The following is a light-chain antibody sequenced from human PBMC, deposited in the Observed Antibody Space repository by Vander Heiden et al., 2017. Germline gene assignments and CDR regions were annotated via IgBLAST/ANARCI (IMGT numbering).Light chain of an antibody. CDR2: RNN. V-gene: IGLV1-47*01. CDR3: ATWDGSLSGVV. CDR1: SSNLGNHY. J-gene: IGLJ2*01. Sequence: QSVLTQTPSASGTPGQWVPISCSGSSSNLGNHYVYWYQHFPGTAPKLLIYRNNQRPSGGPDRFSGSKSGTSASLAISGLRSEDEADYYCATWDGSLSGVVYGGGTKLTVL.